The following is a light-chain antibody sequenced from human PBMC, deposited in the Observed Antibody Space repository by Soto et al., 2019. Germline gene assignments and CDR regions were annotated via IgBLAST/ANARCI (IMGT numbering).Light chain of an antibody. CDR1: QSISSW. Sequence: DIQMTQSPSTLSASVGDRVTITCRASQSISSWLAWYQQKPGKAPKLLIYDASSLESGVPSRFSGSGSGTAVTLTISSLQPDDFATYYCQQYNSYSWTFGQGTKVEIK. J-gene: IGKJ1*01. CDR3: QQYNSYSWT. CDR2: DAS. V-gene: IGKV1-5*01.